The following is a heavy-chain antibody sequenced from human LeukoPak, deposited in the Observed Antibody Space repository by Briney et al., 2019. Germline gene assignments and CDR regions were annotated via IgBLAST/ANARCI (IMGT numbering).Heavy chain of an antibody. CDR2: IYYSGTT. J-gene: IGHJ4*02. CDR3: ARFGSSGYFDY. D-gene: IGHD3-22*01. CDR1: GGSISSGGYY. V-gene: IGHV4-31*03. Sequence: SETLSLTCTVSGGSISSGGYYWSWIRQHPGKDLEWIGYIYYSGTTYYNPSLKSRVTISVDTSKNPFSLKLGSVTAGDTAVYYRARFGSSGYFDYWGQGALVTVSS.